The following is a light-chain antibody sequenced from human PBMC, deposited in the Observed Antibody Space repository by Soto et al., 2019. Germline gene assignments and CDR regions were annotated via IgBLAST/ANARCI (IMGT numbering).Light chain of an antibody. CDR3: QHYNTYPWT. CDR2: AAS. CDR1: QGVSSY. Sequence: IQLTQSPSSLSASVGDRVTITCRASQGVSSYLAWYEQKPWRAPKLLIYAASTLQSGVPSRFSGSGSGTDFTLTISSLQPGDFATYYCQHYNTYPWTFGQGTKVDIK. V-gene: IGKV1-9*01. J-gene: IGKJ1*01.